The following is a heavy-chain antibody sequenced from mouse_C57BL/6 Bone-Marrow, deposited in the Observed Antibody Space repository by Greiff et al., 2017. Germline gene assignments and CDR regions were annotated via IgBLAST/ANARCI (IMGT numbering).Heavy chain of an antibody. CDR1: GFNIKNTY. Sequence: SVAELVRPGASVKLSCTASGFNIKNTYMHWVKQRPEQGLEWIGRIDPANGNTKYAPKFQGKATITADTSSNTAYLQLSSLTSEDTAIYYCARAHFYDGYYGYFDYWGQGTTLTVSS. J-gene: IGHJ2*01. D-gene: IGHD2-3*01. V-gene: IGHV14-3*01. CDR2: IDPANGNT. CDR3: ARAHFYDGYYGYFDY.